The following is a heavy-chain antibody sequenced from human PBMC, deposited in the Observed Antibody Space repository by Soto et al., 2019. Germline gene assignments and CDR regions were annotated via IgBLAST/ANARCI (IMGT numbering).Heavy chain of an antibody. Sequence: GGSLRLSCAASGFRFSGYGMHWVRQAPGKGLEWVAVTSYDGSEKYQADSVKGRFTISRDNSKSTLYLQMNSLRAEDTAVYYWAKDYGGLRPGEYYMDVWGKGTTVTVSS. CDR2: TSYDGSEK. CDR1: GFRFSGYG. J-gene: IGHJ6*03. D-gene: IGHD4-17*01. CDR3: AKDYGGLRPGEYYMDV. V-gene: IGHV3-30*18.